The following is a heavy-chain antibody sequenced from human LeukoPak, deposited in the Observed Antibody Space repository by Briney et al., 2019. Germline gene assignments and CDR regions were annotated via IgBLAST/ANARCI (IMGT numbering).Heavy chain of an antibody. V-gene: IGHV4-39*07. CDR2: TYYSGSP. CDR3: ARVRAVTATRVYYYMDV. CDR1: GGSISGSSYY. Sequence: PSETLSLTCTVSGGSISGSSYYWGWIRQPPGKGLEWIGSTYYSGSPFYNPSLKSRITISVDTSKNQFSLKLSSVTAADTALYYCARVRAVTATRVYYYMDVWGKGTTVTVSS. D-gene: IGHD2-15*01. J-gene: IGHJ6*03.